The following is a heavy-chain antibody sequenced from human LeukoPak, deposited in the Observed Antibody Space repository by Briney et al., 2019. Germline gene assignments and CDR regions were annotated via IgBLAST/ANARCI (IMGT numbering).Heavy chain of an antibody. CDR1: GYTFTGYY. D-gene: IGHD3-16*02. Sequence: GAPVKVSCKASGYTFTGYYMHWVRQAPGQGLEWMGWINPNSGGTNYAQKFQGRVTMTRETSISTAYMELSRLRSDDTAVYYCAKDLNMITFGGVIVESWFDPWGQGTLVTVSS. J-gene: IGHJ5*02. V-gene: IGHV1-2*02. CDR3: AKDLNMITFGGVIVESWFDP. CDR2: INPNSGGT.